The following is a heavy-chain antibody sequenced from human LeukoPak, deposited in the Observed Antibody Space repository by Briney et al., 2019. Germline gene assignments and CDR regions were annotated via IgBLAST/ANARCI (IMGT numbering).Heavy chain of an antibody. V-gene: IGHV3-21*01. CDR3: ASYYYDSSGYYGIDY. Sequence: PGGSLRLSCAASGFTFSSYSMNWVRQAPGKGLEWVSSISSSSSYIYYADSVEGRFTISRDNAKNSLYLQMNSLRAEDTAVYYCASYYYDSSGYYGIDYWGQGTLVTVSS. CDR2: ISSSSSYI. J-gene: IGHJ4*02. CDR1: GFTFSSYS. D-gene: IGHD3-22*01.